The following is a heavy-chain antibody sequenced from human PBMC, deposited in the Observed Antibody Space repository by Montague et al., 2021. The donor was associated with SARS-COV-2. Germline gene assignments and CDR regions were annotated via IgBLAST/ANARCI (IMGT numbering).Heavy chain of an antibody. V-gene: IGHV3-49*04. CDR1: GFTFGDYA. Sequence: SLRLSCAASGFTFGDYAMSWVRQAPGKGLEWVGFIRSKAYGGTXXXAXXXKGXFTISRDDSKSIAYLQMNSLKTEDTAVYYCTRAHGHGYQLLLFDYWGQGTLVTVSS. J-gene: IGHJ4*02. D-gene: IGHD2-2*01. CDR2: IRSKAYGGTX. CDR3: TRAHGHGYQLLLFDY.